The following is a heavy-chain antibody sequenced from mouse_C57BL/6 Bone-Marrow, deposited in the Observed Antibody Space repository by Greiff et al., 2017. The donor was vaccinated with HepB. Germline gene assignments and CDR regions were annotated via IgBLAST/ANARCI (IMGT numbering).Heavy chain of an antibody. CDR1: GYTFTDYE. V-gene: IGHV1-15*01. CDR2: IDPETGGT. D-gene: IGHD2-4*01. Sequence: VQLQQSGAELVRPGASVTLSCKASGYTFTDYEMHWVKQTPVHGLEWIGAIDPETGGTAYNQKFKGKAILTADKSSSTAYMELRSLTSEDSAVYYCTRFATMIKGYWGQGTTLTVSS. CDR3: TRFATMIKGY. J-gene: IGHJ2*01.